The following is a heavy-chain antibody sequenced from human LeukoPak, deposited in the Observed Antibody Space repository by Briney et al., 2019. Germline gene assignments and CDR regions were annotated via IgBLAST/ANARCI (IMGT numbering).Heavy chain of an antibody. CDR2: ISNSDGST. Sequence: TGGSLRLSCVASGFTLRSYIMTWVRQAPGKGLEWVSGISNSDGSTYNADSVKGRFIISRDDSMNTLYMQMNSLRAEDTAVYYCARDYYDSGSYGGISFDYWGQGTLVTVSS. CDR3: ARDYYDSGSYGGISFDY. CDR1: GFTLRSYI. J-gene: IGHJ4*02. D-gene: IGHD3-10*01. V-gene: IGHV3-23*01.